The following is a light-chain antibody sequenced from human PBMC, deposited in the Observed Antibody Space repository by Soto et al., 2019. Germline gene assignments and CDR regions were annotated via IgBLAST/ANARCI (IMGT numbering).Light chain of an antibody. CDR2: GAF. CDR3: QQYNYWHPWT. Sequence: EIVMTQSPATLSVSPGERDTHSCRASQSVSSNLAWYQQKPGQAPRLLIYGAFTRATGIPARFSGSWFWTEFTLIFCFLQSEDFAVYYCQQYNYWHPWTVGQGNKV. CDR1: QSVSSN. V-gene: IGKV3-15*01. J-gene: IGKJ1*01.